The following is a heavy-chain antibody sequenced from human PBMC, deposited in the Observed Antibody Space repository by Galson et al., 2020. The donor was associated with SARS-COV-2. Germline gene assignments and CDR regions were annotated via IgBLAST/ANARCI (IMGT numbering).Heavy chain of an antibody. J-gene: IGHJ3*02. CDR2: IIPIFGTA. V-gene: IGHV1-69*13. D-gene: IGHD3-22*01. CDR1: GGTFSSYA. Sequence: SVKVSCKASGGTFSSYAISWVRQAPGQGLEWMGGIIPIFGTANYAQKFQGRVTITADESTSTAYMELSSLRSEDTAVYYCATPEWNTMTDAFDIWGQGTMVTVSS. CDR3: ATPEWNTMTDAFDI.